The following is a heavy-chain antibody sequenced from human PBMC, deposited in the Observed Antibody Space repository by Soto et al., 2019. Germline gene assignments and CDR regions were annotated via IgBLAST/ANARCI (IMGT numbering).Heavy chain of an antibody. Sequence: QITLRESGPPLVKPTQTLTLTCTFSGFSLTTTGVGVGWIRQSPGKALEWLALIYWNDDKRYSPSLRSRLTITGDTSKNQVVLTMTNMDPVDTATYYCAHSRDPGTYCSSTSCLRWFDPWGQGTLVIVSS. V-gene: IGHV2-5*01. CDR3: AHSRDPGTYCSSTSCLRWFDP. CDR2: IYWNDDK. D-gene: IGHD2-2*01. CDR1: GFSLTTTGVG. J-gene: IGHJ5*02.